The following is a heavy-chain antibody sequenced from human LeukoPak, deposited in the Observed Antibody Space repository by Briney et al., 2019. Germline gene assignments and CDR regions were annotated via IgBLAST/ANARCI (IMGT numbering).Heavy chain of an antibody. Sequence: ASVKVSCKASGYTFTSYAIHWVRQAPGQRLEWMGWISAGNGNTKYSQNFQGRVTFISNTSATTAFMELSSLRSEDAAVYYCARDYGDYSGYFQHWGQGTLVTVSS. V-gene: IGHV1-3*01. J-gene: IGHJ1*01. CDR1: GYTFTSYA. CDR3: ARDYGDYSGYFQH. CDR2: ISAGNGNT. D-gene: IGHD4-17*01.